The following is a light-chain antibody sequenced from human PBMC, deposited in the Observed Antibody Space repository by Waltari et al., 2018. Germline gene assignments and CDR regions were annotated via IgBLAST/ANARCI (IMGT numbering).Light chain of an antibody. Sequence: DIQMTQSPSSLSASVGDRVIITCRASQGIRTDIGWYQQKPGKAPKRLIYAASSLRSGVPSRFSGSGSGTEFTLTISSLQPEDFGTYYCLQHNSYPLTFGGGTKVEIK. CDR1: QGIRTD. V-gene: IGKV1-17*01. J-gene: IGKJ4*01. CDR3: LQHNSYPLT. CDR2: AAS.